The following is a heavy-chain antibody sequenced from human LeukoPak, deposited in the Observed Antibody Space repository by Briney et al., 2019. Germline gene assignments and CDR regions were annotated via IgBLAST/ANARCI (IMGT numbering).Heavy chain of an antibody. J-gene: IGHJ3*02. CDR3: ASGPPTYYYDSSGLNAFDI. Sequence: SQTLSLTCTVSGGSISSGGYYWSWIRQPPGKGLEWIGYIYHSGSTYYNPSLKSRVTISVDRSKNQFSLKLSSVTAADTAVYYSASGPPTYYYDSSGLNAFDIWGQGTMVTVSS. CDR2: IYHSGST. V-gene: IGHV4-30-2*01. CDR1: GGSISSGGYY. D-gene: IGHD3-22*01.